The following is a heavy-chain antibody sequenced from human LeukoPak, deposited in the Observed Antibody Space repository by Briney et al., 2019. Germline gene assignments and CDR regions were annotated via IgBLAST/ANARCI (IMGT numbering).Heavy chain of an antibody. J-gene: IGHJ4*02. V-gene: IGHV3-48*01. CDR1: GFTFSPYS. CDR3: AKDGVVAATRVYFDY. Sequence: GGSLRLSCTASGFTFSPYSMSWVRQAPGKGLEWVSYISSSSSIIYYADSVKGRFTISRDNSKNTLYLQMNSLRAEDTAVYYCAKDGVVAATRVYFDYWGQGTLVTVSS. D-gene: IGHD2-15*01. CDR2: ISSSSSII.